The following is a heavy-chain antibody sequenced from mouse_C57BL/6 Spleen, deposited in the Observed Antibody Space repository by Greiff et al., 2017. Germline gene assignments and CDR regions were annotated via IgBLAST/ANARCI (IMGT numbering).Heavy chain of an antibody. V-gene: IGHV1-81*01. CDR3: ARDSGNYEGYAMDY. CDR1: GYTFTSYG. Sequence: QVQLQQSGAELARPGASVKLSCKASGYTFTSYGISWVKQRTGQGLAWIGEIYPRSGNTYSNEKFKGKATLTADKSSSTAYMELRSLTSEDSAVYFCARDSGNYEGYAMDYWGQGTSVTVSS. D-gene: IGHD2-1*01. J-gene: IGHJ4*01. CDR2: IYPRSGNT.